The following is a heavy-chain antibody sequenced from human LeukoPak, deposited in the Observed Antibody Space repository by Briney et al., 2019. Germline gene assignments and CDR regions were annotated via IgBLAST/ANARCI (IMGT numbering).Heavy chain of an antibody. Sequence: SETLSLTCTVSGGSISSSSYYWGWIRQPPGKWLEWIGSIYYSGSTYYNPSLKSRVTISVDTSKNQFSLKLSSVTAADTAVYYCARLGLWFGELLPPFDYWGQGTLVTVSS. CDR1: GGSISSSSYY. D-gene: IGHD3-10*01. V-gene: IGHV4-39*01. J-gene: IGHJ4*02. CDR3: ARLGLWFGELLPPFDY. CDR2: IYYSGST.